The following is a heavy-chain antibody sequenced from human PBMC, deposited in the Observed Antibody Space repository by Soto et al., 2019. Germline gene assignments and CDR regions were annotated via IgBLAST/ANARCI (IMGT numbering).Heavy chain of an antibody. CDR2: TYYRSKWYN. V-gene: IGHV6-1*01. J-gene: IGHJ6*02. CDR1: GGSVSSNSAA. CDR3: TRVWRSRLRNYCMDV. D-gene: IGHD5-12*01. Sequence: SETLSLTCAISGGSVSSNSAAWNWIRQSPLRRLAWLGGTYYRSKWYNDYAVSVKSRITINPDTSKNQFSLQLNSVTPEDTAVYYCTRVWRSRLRNYCMDVWGQGTMVIVSS.